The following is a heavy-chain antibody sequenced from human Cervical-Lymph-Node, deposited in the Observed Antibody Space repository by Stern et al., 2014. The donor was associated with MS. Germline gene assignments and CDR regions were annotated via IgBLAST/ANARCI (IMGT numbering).Heavy chain of an antibody. Sequence: VQLVESGGGLVQPRGSLRLSCVASGFTFSSYSMTWVRQAPGKGLEWVSYISSGGRSIYYADSVKGRLTISRDNAKNSLYLQMNSLRGDDTAVYYCARGEADYYDSSGYSFDYWGQGTLVTVSS. D-gene: IGHD3-22*01. J-gene: IGHJ4*02. CDR2: ISSGGRSI. CDR1: GFTFSSYS. V-gene: IGHV3-48*01. CDR3: ARGEADYYDSSGYSFDY.